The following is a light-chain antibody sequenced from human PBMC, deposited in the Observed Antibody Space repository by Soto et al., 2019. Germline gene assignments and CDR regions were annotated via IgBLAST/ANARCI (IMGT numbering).Light chain of an antibody. CDR3: AAWDGSLNVVL. CDR1: SSNIGSNT. CDR2: STN. V-gene: IGLV1-44*01. Sequence: QSALTQPPSASGTPGQRVTISCSGSSSNIGSNTVNWYQQLPGSAPKLLMYSTNQRPSGVPDRFSGSKSGTSASLAISGLQSEDEADYYCAAWDGSLNVVLSGGGTKFTVL. J-gene: IGLJ2*01.